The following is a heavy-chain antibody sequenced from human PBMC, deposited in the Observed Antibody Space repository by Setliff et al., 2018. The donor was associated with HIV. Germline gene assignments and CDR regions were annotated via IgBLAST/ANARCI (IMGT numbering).Heavy chain of an antibody. CDR1: GGSISSDKW. CDR2: IYHSGST. V-gene: IGHV4-4*02. Sequence: SETLSLTCAVSGGSISSDKWWTWVRQSPGKGLEWIGEIYHSGSTNYNPSLESRVTISVDKSKSQFSLKVISVTAADTALYYCARAVRSPTTYYYVFDYWGQGTLVTVSS. J-gene: IGHJ4*02. CDR3: ARAVRSPTTYYYVFDY. D-gene: IGHD3-10*02.